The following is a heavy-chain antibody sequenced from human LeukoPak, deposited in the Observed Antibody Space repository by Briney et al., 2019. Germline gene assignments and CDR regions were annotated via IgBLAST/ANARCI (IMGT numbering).Heavy chain of an antibody. D-gene: IGHD6-19*01. CDR3: ARAYSSGWPDY. CDR1: GFTFTSYS. CDR2: ISSSSSYI. J-gene: IGHJ4*02. V-gene: IGHV3-21*01. Sequence: GGSLRLSCAASGFTFTSYSMNWVRQAPGKGLEWVSSISSSSSYIYYADSVKGRFTISRDNAKNSLYLQMNSLRAEDTAVYYCARAYSSGWPDYWGQGTLVTDSS.